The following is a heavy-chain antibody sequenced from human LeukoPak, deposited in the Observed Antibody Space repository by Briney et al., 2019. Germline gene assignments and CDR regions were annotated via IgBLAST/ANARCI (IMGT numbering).Heavy chain of an antibody. V-gene: IGHV3-23*01. CDR3: AKDFYGSGSYRNNWFDP. CDR2: ISGSGGST. CDR1: GFTFSSYA. J-gene: IGHJ5*02. D-gene: IGHD3-10*01. Sequence: GGSLRLSCAASGFTFSSYAMSWGRQAPGKGLEWVSAISGSGGSTYYADSVKGRFTISRANSKTTLYLQMNSLRAEDTAVYYCAKDFYGSGSYRNNWFDPWGQGTLVTVSS.